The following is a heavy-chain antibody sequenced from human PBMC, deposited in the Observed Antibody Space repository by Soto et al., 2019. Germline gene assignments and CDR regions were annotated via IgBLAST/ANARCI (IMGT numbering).Heavy chain of an antibody. D-gene: IGHD3-22*01. J-gene: IGHJ4*02. CDR3: ARASQPVHYYDSSGYYADY. Sequence: SVKVSCKASGCTFSSYSISWVRQAPGQGLEWMGGIIPIFGTANYAQKFQGRVTITADESTSTAYMELSSLRSEDTAVYYCARASQPVHYYDSSGYYADYWGQGTLVTVSS. CDR1: GCTFSSYS. V-gene: IGHV1-69*13. CDR2: IIPIFGTA.